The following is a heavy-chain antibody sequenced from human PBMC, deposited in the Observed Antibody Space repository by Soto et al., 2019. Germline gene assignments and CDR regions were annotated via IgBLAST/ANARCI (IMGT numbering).Heavy chain of an antibody. CDR1: GFTFSSYA. V-gene: IGHV3-64*01. Sequence: EVQLVESGGGLVQPGGSLRLSCAASGFTFSSYAMHWVRQAPGKGLEYVSAISSNGGSTYYANSVKGRFTISRDKSKNTLYLQMGSLRAEDMAVYYCARDRYCSSTSCYEMGGLDYWGQGTLVTVSS. J-gene: IGHJ4*02. D-gene: IGHD2-2*01. CDR3: ARDRYCSSTSCYEMGGLDY. CDR2: ISSNGGST.